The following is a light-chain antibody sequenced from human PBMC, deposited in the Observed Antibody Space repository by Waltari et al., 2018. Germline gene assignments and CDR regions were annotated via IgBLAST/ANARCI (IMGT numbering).Light chain of an antibody. CDR2: DAS. Sequence: DIQITQSPPPLSASVEDRVTISCQASQDISTYLNWYQHKPGKSPKLLIHDASNLPTGVPSRFSGRGSGTVFSFTISSLQPEDFATYYCQHYDFLPTFGPGTKVDV. CDR3: QHYDFLPT. J-gene: IGKJ3*01. CDR1: QDISTY. V-gene: IGKV1-33*01.